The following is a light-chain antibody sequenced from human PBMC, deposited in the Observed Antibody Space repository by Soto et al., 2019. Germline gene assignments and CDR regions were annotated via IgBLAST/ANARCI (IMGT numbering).Light chain of an antibody. CDR1: SSNIGAGYD. CDR2: GDI. Sequence: QAVVTQPPSVSGAPGQRVTISCTGSSSNIGAGYDVHWYQQFPGTAPKLLIYGDINRPSGVPDRFSGSKSGSSASLAITGLQAEDEADYYCQSYDSSLSGYVFGGGTQLTVL. V-gene: IGLV1-40*01. CDR3: QSYDSSLSGYV. J-gene: IGLJ7*01.